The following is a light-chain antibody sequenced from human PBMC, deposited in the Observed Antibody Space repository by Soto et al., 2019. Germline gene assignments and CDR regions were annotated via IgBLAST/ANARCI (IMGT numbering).Light chain of an antibody. J-gene: IGKJ1*01. CDR2: DAS. Sequence: IVLTQSPATLSLSPGERATLSCRASQSVRSSLAWYQQQPGQAPRLLIYDASNRATGIPGRFSGSGSGTDFTLTISSLDPKDFAVYYCQQRTDRPPWTFGQGTKVESK. CDR1: QSVRSS. V-gene: IGKV3-11*01. CDR3: QQRTDRPPWT.